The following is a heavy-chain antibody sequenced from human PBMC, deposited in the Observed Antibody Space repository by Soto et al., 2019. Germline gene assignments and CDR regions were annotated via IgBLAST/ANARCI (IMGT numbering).Heavy chain of an antibody. CDR2: IYSSGST. V-gene: IGHV4-59*08. J-gene: IGHJ6*02. Sequence: SETLSLTCTVSGGSISNSYWSWIRLSPGKGLEWIGYIYSSGSTNYNPSLESPVTISVDTSKNQFSLKLTSLIAADTAIYYCPRHYPRILSGSGPWDVLGQGTTFTVSS. CDR1: GGSISNSY. D-gene: IGHD3-9*01. CDR3: PRHYPRILSGSGPWDV.